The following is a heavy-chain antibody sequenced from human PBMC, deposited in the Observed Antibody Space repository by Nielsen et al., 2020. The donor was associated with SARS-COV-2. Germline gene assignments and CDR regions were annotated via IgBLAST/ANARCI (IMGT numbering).Heavy chain of an antibody. V-gene: IGHV3-23*01. J-gene: IGHJ3*02. CDR2: ISGSGGST. CDR3: AKDLTCEGGSCYSDAFDI. Sequence: GESLKISCAASEFTFSTYAMSWVRQAPGKGLEWVSGISGSGGSTYYADSVKGRFTVSRDNSKNTLYLQMNSLRAEDTAVYYCAKDLTCEGGSCYSDAFDIWGQGTMVTVSS. CDR1: EFTFSTYA. D-gene: IGHD2-15*01.